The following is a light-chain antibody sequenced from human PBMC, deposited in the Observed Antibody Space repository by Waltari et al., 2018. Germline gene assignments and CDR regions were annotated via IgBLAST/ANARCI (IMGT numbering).Light chain of an antibody. J-gene: IGLJ3*02. Sequence: QSALTQPPSASGSPGQSVTISCTGTSSDVGGYNCVSWYQQHPGKAPKLMIYDVSKRPSGVPDRFSGSKSGTSASLAISGLRSEDEADYYCAAWDDSLSGRVFGGGTKVTVL. CDR1: SSDVGGYNC. V-gene: IGLV2-8*01. CDR3: AAWDDSLSGRV. CDR2: DVS.